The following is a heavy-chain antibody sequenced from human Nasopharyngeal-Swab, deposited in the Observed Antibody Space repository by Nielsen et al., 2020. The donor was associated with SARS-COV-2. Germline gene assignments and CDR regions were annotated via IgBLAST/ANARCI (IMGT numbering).Heavy chain of an antibody. CDR3: AREIVVVPAAMLGNWFDP. CDR1: GGSFSGYY. D-gene: IGHD2-2*01. J-gene: IGHJ5*02. Sequence: SGTLSLTCAVYGGSFSGYYWSWIRQPPGKGLEWIGEINHSGAPNYNPSLKCRVTISVDTSTNQFSLKLSSVTAADTAVYYCAREIVVVPAAMLGNWFDPWGQGTLVTVSS. V-gene: IGHV4-34*01. CDR2: INHSGAP.